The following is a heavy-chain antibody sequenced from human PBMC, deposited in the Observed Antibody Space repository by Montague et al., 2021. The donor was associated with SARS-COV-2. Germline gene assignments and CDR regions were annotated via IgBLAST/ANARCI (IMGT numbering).Heavy chain of an antibody. V-gene: IGHV4-59*11. J-gene: IGHJ5*02. Sequence: SETPSLTCTVFGGSMSDHYWAWIRQPPGKGLEWLAYIYYSGGINSNASLKSRVSMSVDTSKNQFSLKLTSVTAADTAVYYCARAVSVRRAVNWFDPWGQGTLVTVSS. CDR1: GGSMSDHY. CDR3: ARAVSVRRAVNWFDP. D-gene: IGHD3-10*01. CDR2: IYYSGGI.